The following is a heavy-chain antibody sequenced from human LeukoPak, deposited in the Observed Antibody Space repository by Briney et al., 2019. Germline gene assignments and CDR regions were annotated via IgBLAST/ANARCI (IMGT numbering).Heavy chain of an antibody. CDR2: INHSGST. D-gene: IGHD3-10*01. J-gene: IGHJ5*02. CDR3: ARGRRITMVRGVLNWFDP. V-gene: IGHV4-4*02. CDR1: GGSLTNDDW. Sequence: SETLSLTCAVSGGSLTNDDWWNWVRQPPGKGLEWIGEINHSGSTNYNPSLKSRVTISVDTSKNQFSLKLSSVTAADTAVYYCARGRRITMVRGVLNWFDPWGQGTLVTVSS.